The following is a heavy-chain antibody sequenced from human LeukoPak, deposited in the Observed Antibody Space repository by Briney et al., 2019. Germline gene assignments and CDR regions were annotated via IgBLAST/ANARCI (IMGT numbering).Heavy chain of an antibody. J-gene: IGHJ4*02. D-gene: IGHD1-26*01. V-gene: IGHV3-23*01. Sequence: GGSLRLSCAASGFIFSTYAMSWVRQVPGKGLEWVSGISGSGDSTYYADSVKGRFTISRDNSKNTLYLQMNSLRAEDTAVYYCAKGYPTSLDYWGQGTLVTVSS. CDR1: GFIFSTYA. CDR2: ISGSGDST. CDR3: AKGYPTSLDY.